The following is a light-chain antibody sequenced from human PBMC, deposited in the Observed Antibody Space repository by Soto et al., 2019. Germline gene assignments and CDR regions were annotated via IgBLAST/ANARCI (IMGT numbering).Light chain of an antibody. V-gene: IGKV3-20*01. CDR3: QQYASAPHT. CDR2: AAS. CDR1: QSVSSSQ. J-gene: IGKJ4*01. Sequence: EVALAQSPGTLSLSPGERATLSCRASQSVSSSQLAWFQQKPGQAPRLLIYAASWRAAGIPDRFSGSGSGTDFTLTISRLEPADFAVYYCQQYASAPHTFGGGTKVEIK.